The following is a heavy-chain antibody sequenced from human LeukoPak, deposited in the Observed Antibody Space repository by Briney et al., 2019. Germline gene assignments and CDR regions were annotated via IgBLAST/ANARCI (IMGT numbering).Heavy chain of an antibody. V-gene: IGHV3-7*04. Sequence: GGSLRLSCAGAGFTLSNYWMSWVRQAPGKGLEWVANIRQDGNEKYYVDSVKGRFTISRDNPKNSLYLLMNSLRAEDTAIYYCARLRAAQTYDCWGQGTLVTVSS. CDR3: ARLRAAQTYDC. J-gene: IGHJ4*02. CDR2: IRQDGNEK. D-gene: IGHD6-13*01. CDR1: GFTLSNYW.